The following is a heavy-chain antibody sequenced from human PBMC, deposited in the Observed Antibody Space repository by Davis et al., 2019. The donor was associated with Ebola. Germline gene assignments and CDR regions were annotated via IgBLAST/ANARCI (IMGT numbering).Heavy chain of an antibody. J-gene: IGHJ4*02. Sequence: PGGSLRLSCAASGFTFSSYWMHWVRQAPGKGLVWVSLIDTDGTTTTYADSVKGRFTISRDNAKNTLYLQMDSLRAEDTAVYYCGGYYWGQGTLVTVSS. CDR1: GFTFSSYW. V-gene: IGHV3-74*01. CDR2: IDTDGTTT. CDR3: GGYY.